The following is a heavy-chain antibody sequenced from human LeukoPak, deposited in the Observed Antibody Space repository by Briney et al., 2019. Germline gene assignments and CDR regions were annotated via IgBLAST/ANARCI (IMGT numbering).Heavy chain of an antibody. J-gene: IGHJ4*02. CDR1: GYTFTSYD. Sequence: ASVKVSCKASGYTFTSYDINWVRQATGQGLEWMGWMNPNSGNTGYAQKFQGRVTMTRNTSISTAYMELSSLTSDDMAVYYCSRGEVDGPDFDYWGQGTLVTVSS. CDR2: MNPNSGNT. V-gene: IGHV1-8*01. CDR3: SRGEVDGPDFDY.